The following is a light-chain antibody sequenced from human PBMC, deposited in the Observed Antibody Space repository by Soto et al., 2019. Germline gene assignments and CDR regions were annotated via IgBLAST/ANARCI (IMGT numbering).Light chain of an antibody. CDR3: SSYTSSSTLVV. V-gene: IGLV2-14*01. CDR1: SSDVCGYNY. Sequence: QSALTQPASVSGSPGQSITISCTGTSSDVCGYNYVSWYQQHPGKAPKLMIYDVSNRPSGVSNRFSGSKSGNTASLTISGLQAEDEADYYCSSYTSSSTLVVFGGGTKL. CDR2: DVS. J-gene: IGLJ2*01.